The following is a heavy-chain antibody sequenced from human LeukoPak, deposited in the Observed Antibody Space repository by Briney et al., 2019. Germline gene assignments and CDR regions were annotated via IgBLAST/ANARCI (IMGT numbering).Heavy chain of an antibody. V-gene: IGHV4-59*08. J-gene: IGHJ5*02. Sequence: KPSETLSLTCTVSGGSISTYYWSWIRQPPGRGLEWIGYMYYSGNTNYNPSLKSRITISIDTSKNQFSLKLSSVTAADTAMYYCARVGYSYGFDPWGQGTLVTVSS. CDR3: ARVGYSYGFDP. CDR2: MYYSGNT. D-gene: IGHD5-18*01. CDR1: GGSISTYY.